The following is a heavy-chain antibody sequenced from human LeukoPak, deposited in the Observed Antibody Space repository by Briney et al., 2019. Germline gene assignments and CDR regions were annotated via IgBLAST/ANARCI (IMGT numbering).Heavy chain of an antibody. D-gene: IGHD2-2*01. Sequence: PSETLSLTCTDSGGSISSGGYYWSWIRQHPGKGLEWIGYIYYGGSTYYNPSLKSRVTISVDTSKNQFSLKLSSVTAADTAVYYCARGYQLLLYYWGQGTLVTVSS. J-gene: IGHJ4*02. V-gene: IGHV4-31*03. CDR1: GGSISSGGYY. CDR2: IYYGGST. CDR3: ARGYQLLLYY.